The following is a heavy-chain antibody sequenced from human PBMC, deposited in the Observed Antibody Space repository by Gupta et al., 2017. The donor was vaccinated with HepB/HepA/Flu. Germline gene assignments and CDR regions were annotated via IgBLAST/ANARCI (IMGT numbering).Heavy chain of an antibody. J-gene: IGHJ4*02. Sequence: QVQLVESGGGVVQPGRSLRLSCAASGFTFSLYGMQWVRQAPGKGLEWVAFMSYDGSYESYTDSVKGRFTISRDNSKNTLFLQMNSLTAEDTALDYCAKRPISLWSAADSWGQGTRVTVSS. CDR2: MSYDGSYE. CDR1: GFTFSLYG. D-gene: IGHD2-21*01. V-gene: IGHV3-30*18. CDR3: AKRPISLWSAADS.